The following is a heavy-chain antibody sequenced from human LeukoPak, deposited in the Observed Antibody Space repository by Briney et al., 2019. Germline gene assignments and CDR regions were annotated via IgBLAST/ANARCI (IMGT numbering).Heavy chain of an antibody. Sequence: GGSLRLSCTASGFTFSNHAMTWVRQAPGKGLEWVSAISGSGGSTYYADSVKGRFTISRDNSKNTLYLQMNSLRAEDTAVYYCAKGPEVAVAGVDYWGQGTLVTVSS. J-gene: IGHJ4*02. CDR3: AKGPEVAVAGVDY. CDR2: ISGSGGST. CDR1: GFTFSNHA. D-gene: IGHD6-19*01. V-gene: IGHV3-23*01.